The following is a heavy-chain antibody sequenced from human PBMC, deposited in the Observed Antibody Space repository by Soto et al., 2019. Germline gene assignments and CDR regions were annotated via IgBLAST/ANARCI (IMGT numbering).Heavy chain of an antibody. D-gene: IGHD3-3*01. CDR3: AGTIFGVVQYYFDY. CDR2: ISAYNGNT. Sequence: GASAKVSSTSSRYTVSSSGVTGARKAPGQGLEWMGWISAYNGNTNYAQKLQVRVTMTTDTSTSTAYMELRSLRSDDTAVYYCAGTIFGVVQYYFDYWGQGTLVTVSS. V-gene: IGHV1-18*01. J-gene: IGHJ4*02. CDR1: RYTVSSSG.